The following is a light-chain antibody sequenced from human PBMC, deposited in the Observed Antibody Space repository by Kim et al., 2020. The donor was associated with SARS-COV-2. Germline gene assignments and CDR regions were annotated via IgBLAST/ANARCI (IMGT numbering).Light chain of an antibody. CDR3: QSYDTSLSSVL. J-gene: IGLJ3*02. CDR2: DSR. V-gene: IGLV1-40*01. CDR1: NSNIGAGFE. Sequence: GVTVSGTGSNSNIGAGFEGHWYQQLPGAAPKLLIYDSRNRPSGVPDRFSGSKSGTTASLAIAGLLAEDEAHYYCQSYDTSLSSVLFGGGTQLTVL.